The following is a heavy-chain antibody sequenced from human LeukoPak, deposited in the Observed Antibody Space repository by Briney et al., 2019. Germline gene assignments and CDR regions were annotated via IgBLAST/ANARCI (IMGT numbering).Heavy chain of an antibody. V-gene: IGHV4-4*07. J-gene: IGHJ3*02. CDR2: IYTSGST. CDR3: ARAAEVLLSENHGAFDI. Sequence: SETLSLTCTVSGGSISSYYWSWIRQPAGKGLEWIGRIYTSGSTNHNPSLKSRVTMSVDTSKNQFSLKLSSVTAADTAVYYCARAAEVLLSENHGAFDIWGQGTMVTVSS. D-gene: IGHD2-8*02. CDR1: GGSISSYY.